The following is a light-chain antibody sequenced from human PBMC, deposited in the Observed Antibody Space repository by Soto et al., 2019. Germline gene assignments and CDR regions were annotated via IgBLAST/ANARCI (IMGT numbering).Light chain of an antibody. CDR2: DVI. CDR1: SSDFGGSHY. J-gene: IGLJ3*02. CDR3: CSYAGSYTWV. Sequence: QSALTQPRSVSGSPGQSVTISCTGTSSDFGGSHYVSWYRQYPGKAPKLLIYDVIKRPSGVPDRFSGSKSGNTASLTISGLQAVDEADYYCCSYAGSYTWVFGGGTKLTVL. V-gene: IGLV2-11*01.